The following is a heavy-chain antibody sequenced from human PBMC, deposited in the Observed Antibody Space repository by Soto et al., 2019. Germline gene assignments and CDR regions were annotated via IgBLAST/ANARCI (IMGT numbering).Heavy chain of an antibody. Sequence: SETLSLTCSVSGDSINSDNYYWGWIRQPPGKGLEWIGSIYYRGNTYYNPSLKTRVTISLDKSKSQFSLKLNSVTAADSAVYFCATLEGLATISYYFDYWGQGTLVTVSP. J-gene: IGHJ4*02. CDR3: ATLEGLATISYYFDY. D-gene: IGHD3-9*01. CDR1: GDSINSDNYY. V-gene: IGHV4-39*01. CDR2: IYYRGNT.